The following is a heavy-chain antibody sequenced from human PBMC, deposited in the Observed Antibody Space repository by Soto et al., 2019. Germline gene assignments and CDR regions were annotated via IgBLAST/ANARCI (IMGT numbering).Heavy chain of an antibody. J-gene: IGHJ4*02. V-gene: IGHV4-34*04. Sequence: PSETLSLTCAVSGASFSGFYWSWIRQSPGKGLERIGEIDHSGITNHNTALKSRATMSVDTAKNQFSLKLRSVTAADTAVYYCARGVSVTLAVQGGAPDKNYFDSWSQGTLVTVSS. CDR2: IDHSGIT. CDR3: ARGVSVTLAVQGGAPDKNYFDS. D-gene: IGHD1-26*01. CDR1: GASFSGFY.